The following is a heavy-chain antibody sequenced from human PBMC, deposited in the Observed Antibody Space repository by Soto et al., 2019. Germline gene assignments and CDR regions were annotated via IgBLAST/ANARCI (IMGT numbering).Heavy chain of an antibody. CDR3: ARAYGYCSSTSCYAYHDAFDI. CDR1: GFTFNGYG. Sequence: GGSLRLSCAASGFTFNGYGMNWVRQGPGKGLEWVSYINSGSTIIYYADSVKGRFTISRDNAENSLYLQMNSLRDEDTAVYYCARAYGYCSSTSCYAYHDAFDIWGQGTMVTVSS. D-gene: IGHD2-2*01. V-gene: IGHV3-48*02. CDR2: INSGSTII. J-gene: IGHJ3*02.